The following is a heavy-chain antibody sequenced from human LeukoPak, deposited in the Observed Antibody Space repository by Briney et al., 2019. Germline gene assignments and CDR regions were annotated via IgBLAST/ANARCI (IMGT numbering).Heavy chain of an antibody. CDR1: GFTVSSNY. J-gene: IGHJ6*03. CDR3: ARGDDYSNYAGLDFYYYMGV. Sequence: GGSLRLSCAASGFTVSSNYMSWVRQAPGKGLEWVSVIYSGGSTYYADSVKGRFTISRDNSKNTLYLQMNSLRAEDTAVYYCARGDDYSNYAGLDFYYYMGVWGKGATVTVSS. CDR2: IYSGGST. D-gene: IGHD4-11*01. V-gene: IGHV3-66*02.